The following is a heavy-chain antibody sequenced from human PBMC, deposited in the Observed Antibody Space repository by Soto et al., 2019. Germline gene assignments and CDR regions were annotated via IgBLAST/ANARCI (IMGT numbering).Heavy chain of an antibody. CDR3: ANDPGFSLDS. Sequence: TLSLTCVISGDSVSIYSGAWNWIRQSPSRGLEWLGRTCYRSKWYYDYAESVKSRIIISVDTSKNQFSLQLNSVTPEDAAVYYCANDPGFSLDSWGQGTQVTVSS. CDR1: GDSVSIYSGA. CDR2: TCYRSKWYY. D-gene: IGHD3-3*01. V-gene: IGHV6-1*01. J-gene: IGHJ4*02.